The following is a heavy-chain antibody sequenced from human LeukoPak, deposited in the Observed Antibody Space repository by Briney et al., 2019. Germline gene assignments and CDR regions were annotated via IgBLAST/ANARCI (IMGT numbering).Heavy chain of an antibody. J-gene: IGHJ3*02. CDR1: GFTFSSYS. Sequence: GGSLRLSCAASGFTFSSYSMNWVRQAPGKGLEWVSSISSCSSYIYYADSVKGRFTISRDNAKNSLYLQMNSLRAEDTAVYYCARDPLRYCSSTSCPHDAFDIWGQGTMVTVSS. CDR3: ARDPLRYCSSTSCPHDAFDI. D-gene: IGHD2-2*01. CDR2: ISSCSSYI. V-gene: IGHV3-21*01.